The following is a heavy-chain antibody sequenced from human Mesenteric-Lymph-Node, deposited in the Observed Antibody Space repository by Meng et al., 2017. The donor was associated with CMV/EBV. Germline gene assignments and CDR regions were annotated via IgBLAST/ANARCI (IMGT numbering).Heavy chain of an antibody. CDR3: ARDLLPSTVPHAFDI. V-gene: IGHV1-8*01. J-gene: IGHJ3*02. D-gene: IGHD2/OR15-2a*01. CDR2: MNPSSGNT. CDR1: GYTFINFD. Sequence: ASVKVSCKASGYTFINFDIHWVRQATGQGLEWMGWMNPSSGNTGYAQKFQGRVTMTRDTSTSTVYMELYSLRSEDTAVYYCARDLLPSTVPHAFDIWGQGTMVTVSS.